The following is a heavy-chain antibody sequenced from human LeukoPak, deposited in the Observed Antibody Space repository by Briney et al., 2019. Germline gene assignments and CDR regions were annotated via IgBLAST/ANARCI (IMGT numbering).Heavy chain of an antibody. V-gene: IGHV3-9*01. D-gene: IGHD6-6*01. CDR3: AKDTQYSSSSFDY. Sequence: PGGSLRLSCAASGFTFDDYAMHWVQQAPGKGLEWVSGISWNSGSIGYADSVKGRFTISRDNAKNSLYLQMNSLRAEDTALYYCAKDTQYSSSSFDYWGQGTLVTVSS. J-gene: IGHJ4*02. CDR1: GFTFDDYA. CDR2: ISWNSGSI.